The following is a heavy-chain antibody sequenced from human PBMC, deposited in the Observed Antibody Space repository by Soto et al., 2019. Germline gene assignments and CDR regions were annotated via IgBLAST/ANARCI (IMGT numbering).Heavy chain of an antibody. CDR2: IYSGGST. V-gene: IGHV3-53*04. CDR3: AIVSIYCSSTSCLYFDY. CDR1: GFTVSSNY. Sequence: GGSLRLSCAASGFTVSSNYMSWVRQAPGKGLEWVSVIYSGGSTYYADSVKGRFTISRHNSKNTLYLQMNSLRAEDTAVYYCAIVSIYCSSTSCLYFDYWGQGTLVTVSS. J-gene: IGHJ4*02. D-gene: IGHD2-2*01.